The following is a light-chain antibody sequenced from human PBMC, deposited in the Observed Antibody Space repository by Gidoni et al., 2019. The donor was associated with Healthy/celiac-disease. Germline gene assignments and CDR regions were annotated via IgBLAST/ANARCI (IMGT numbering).Light chain of an antibody. CDR1: QSISSW. J-gene: IGKJ1*01. Sequence: DIQMTQSPSTLSASVGDRVTITCRASQSISSWLAWYQQKPGKAPKLLIYKASSLESGFPSRCSGSGSGTEFTLTISSLQPDDFATYYCQQYNSYPWTFGQXTKVEIK. CDR2: KAS. CDR3: QQYNSYPWT. V-gene: IGKV1-5*03.